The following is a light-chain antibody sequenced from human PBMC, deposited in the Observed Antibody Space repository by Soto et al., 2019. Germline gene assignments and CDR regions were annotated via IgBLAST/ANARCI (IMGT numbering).Light chain of an antibody. J-gene: IGKJ1*01. Sequence: VIGMTQSPSLLSASTGDRVTISCRMSQGISSYLAWYQQKAGKAPNLLIYQASRLESGVPSRFSGSGSETEFPLPLSGLQPGDSATYYCQQYNSYSPTFGQGTQVQVK. CDR3: QQYNSYSPT. CDR2: QAS. CDR1: QGISSY. V-gene: IGKV1D-8*03.